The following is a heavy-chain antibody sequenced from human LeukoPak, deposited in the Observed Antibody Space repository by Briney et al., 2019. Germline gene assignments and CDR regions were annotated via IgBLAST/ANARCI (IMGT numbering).Heavy chain of an antibody. J-gene: IGHJ6*02. CDR2: ISSSSTYI. Sequence: PGGSLRLSCAASGFSFSDYSMTWVRRAPGKGLEWVSSISSSSTYIHYADSVKGRFTISRDNGKNSLYLQMSSLRAEDTAVYYCARWSNRGLTLQTNLYYYYGMDVWGQGTTVTVSS. CDR3: ARWSNRGLTLQTNLYYYYGMDV. CDR1: GFSFSDYS. D-gene: IGHD1-14*01. V-gene: IGHV3-21*01.